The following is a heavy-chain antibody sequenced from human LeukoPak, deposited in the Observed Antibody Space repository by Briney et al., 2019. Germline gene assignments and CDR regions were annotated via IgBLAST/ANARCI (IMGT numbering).Heavy chain of an antibody. Sequence: SETLSLTCAVYGGSFSGYYWSWIRQPAGKGLEWIGRIYTTGSTTYKPSLKSRVTMSLDTSKNQFSLRLSSVTAADTAVYYCARDIRDGYNSGGSNWFDPWGQGTLVTVSS. CDR2: IYTTGST. D-gene: IGHD5-24*01. CDR1: GGSFSGYY. V-gene: IGHV4-4*07. J-gene: IGHJ5*02. CDR3: ARDIRDGYNSGGSNWFDP.